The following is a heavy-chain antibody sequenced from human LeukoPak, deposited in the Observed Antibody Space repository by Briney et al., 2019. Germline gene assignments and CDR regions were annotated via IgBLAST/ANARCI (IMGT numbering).Heavy chain of an antibody. CDR1: GFTFSSYS. D-gene: IGHD4-17*01. V-gene: IGHV3-21*01. Sequence: GGSLRLPCAASGFTFSSYSMNWVRQALGKGLEWVSSISSSSSYIYYADSVKGRFTISRDNAKNSLYLQMNSLRAEDTAVYYCAPRPNYGDYPHWGQGTLVTVSS. J-gene: IGHJ4*02. CDR2: ISSSSSYI. CDR3: APRPNYGDYPH.